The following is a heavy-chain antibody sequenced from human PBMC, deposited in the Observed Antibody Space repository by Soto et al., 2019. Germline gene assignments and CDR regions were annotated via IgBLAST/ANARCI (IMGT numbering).Heavy chain of an antibody. CDR2: ISGRGGST. J-gene: IGHJ4*02. CDR1: GFTFSNYA. Sequence: EVQLLDSGGGSVQPGGSLRLSCAASGFTFSNYAMSWVRQAPGKGLEWVSGISGRGGSTYYADSVKGRFPLSRDNSKNTLYLQMLSLRAEDTAVYYCAQHRANRIASSIHYWGQGSLVTVSS. V-gene: IGHV3-23*01. D-gene: IGHD6-13*01. CDR3: AQHRANRIASSIHY.